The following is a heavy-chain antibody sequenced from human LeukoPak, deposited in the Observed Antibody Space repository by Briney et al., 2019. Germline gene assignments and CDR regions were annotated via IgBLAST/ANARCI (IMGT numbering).Heavy chain of an antibody. Sequence: GGSLRLSCTASGFTFGDYAMSWVRQAPGGGLGWVGFIRSKAYGETTEYAASVKGRFTISRDDSKSIAYLQMNSLKTEDTAVYYCTRGRDYCSSTSCARGAFDIWGQGTMVTVSS. V-gene: IGHV3-49*04. CDR1: GFTFGDYA. J-gene: IGHJ3*02. CDR3: TRGRDYCSSTSCARGAFDI. CDR2: IRSKAYGETT. D-gene: IGHD2-2*01.